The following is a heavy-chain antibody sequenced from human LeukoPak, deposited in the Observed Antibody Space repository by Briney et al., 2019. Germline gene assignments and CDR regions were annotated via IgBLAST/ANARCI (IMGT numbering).Heavy chain of an antibody. D-gene: IGHD1-26*01. Sequence: PGGSLRLSCAVSEFTVSNAWMSWVRQAPGKGLEWVGRIKSKSDGGTTDYAAPVKDRFTISRDDSKNTLYLQMNSLRAEDTAVYYCAREGPYLLGIVGARGDFDYWGQGTLVTVSS. CDR3: AREGPYLLGIVGARGDFDY. V-gene: IGHV3-15*01. CDR1: EFTVSNAW. CDR2: IKSKSDGGTT. J-gene: IGHJ4*02.